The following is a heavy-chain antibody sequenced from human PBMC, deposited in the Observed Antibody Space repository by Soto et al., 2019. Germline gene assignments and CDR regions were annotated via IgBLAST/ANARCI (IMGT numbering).Heavy chain of an antibody. Sequence: SVKVSCKASGGTFSSYTISWVRQAPGQGLEWMGRIIPILGIANYAQKFQGRVTITADKSTSTAYMELSSLRSEDTAVYYCEVTMIVVVTAYYFDYWGQGTLVTVSS. CDR3: EVTMIVVVTAYYFDY. CDR2: IIPILGIA. J-gene: IGHJ4*02. V-gene: IGHV1-69*02. CDR1: GGTFSSYT. D-gene: IGHD3-22*01.